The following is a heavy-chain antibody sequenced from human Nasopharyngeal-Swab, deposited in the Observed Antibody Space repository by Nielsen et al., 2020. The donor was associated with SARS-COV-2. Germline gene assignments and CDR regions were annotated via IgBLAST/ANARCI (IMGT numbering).Heavy chain of an antibody. Sequence: GESLKISCAASGFTFSNFAISWVRQAPGKGLEWVSVISGGSDSTYYTDSVRGRFTISRDNSKNTLNLQMNNLRAEDTAIYYCAKDRDSGDDSEEYYHYYGMDVWGQGAPVTVSS. D-gene: IGHD5-12*01. V-gene: IGHV3-23*01. J-gene: IGHJ6*02. CDR1: GFTFSNFA. CDR2: ISGGSDST. CDR3: AKDRDSGDDSEEYYHYYGMDV.